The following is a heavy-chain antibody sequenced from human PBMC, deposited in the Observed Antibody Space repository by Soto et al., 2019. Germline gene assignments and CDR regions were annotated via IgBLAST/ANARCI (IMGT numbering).Heavy chain of an antibody. V-gene: IGHV4-38-2*02. Sequence: PSETLSLTCAVCGYSISSGYYWGWIRQPPGKGLEWIGSIYHSGSTYYNPSLKSRVTISVDTSKNQFSLKLSSVTAADTAVYYCARELSSGSYYYYYGMDVWGQGTTVTVSS. CDR1: GYSISSGYY. CDR3: ARELSSGSYYYYYGMDV. D-gene: IGHD1-26*01. J-gene: IGHJ6*02. CDR2: IYHSGST.